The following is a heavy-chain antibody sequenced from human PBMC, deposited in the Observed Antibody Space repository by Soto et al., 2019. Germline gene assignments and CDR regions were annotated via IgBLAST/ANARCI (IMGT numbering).Heavy chain of an antibody. Sequence: GASVKVSWKAPGDTFTSYYLNWVRQAPGQGLEWMGVINPHGGSTKYAQKFQGRITMTRDTSRSTVYMELSSLRSDDTAIYYCARSSGGNFGIILEGSNWFDPWGPATLLTLFS. CDR1: GDTFTSYY. CDR2: INPHGGST. J-gene: IGHJ5*02. D-gene: IGHD3-3*01. CDR3: ARSSGGNFGIILEGSNWFDP. V-gene: IGHV1-46*01.